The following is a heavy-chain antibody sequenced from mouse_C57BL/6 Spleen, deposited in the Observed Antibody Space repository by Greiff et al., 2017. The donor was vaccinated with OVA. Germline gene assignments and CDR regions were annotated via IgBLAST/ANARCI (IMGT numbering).Heavy chain of an antibody. Sequence: EVQRVESGGGLVKPGGSLKLSCAASGFPFSSYAMSWVRQTPEKRLEWVATISDGGSYTYYPDNVKGRFTITRDNAKTNLYLQMSHLKTEDTAMYYCARDDFSYYYAMDYWGQGTSVTVSS. CDR2: ISDGGSYT. CDR1: GFPFSSYA. J-gene: IGHJ4*01. V-gene: IGHV5-4*01. D-gene: IGHD2-4*01. CDR3: ARDDFSYYYAMDY.